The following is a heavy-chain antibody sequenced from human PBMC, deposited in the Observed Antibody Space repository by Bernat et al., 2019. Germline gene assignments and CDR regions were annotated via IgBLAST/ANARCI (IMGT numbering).Heavy chain of an antibody. J-gene: IGHJ4*02. D-gene: IGHD6-6*01. CDR2: ISWDGGST. Sequence: EVQLVESGGVVVQPGGSLRLSCAASGFTFDDYAMHWVRQAPGKGLEWVSLISWDGGSTYYADTVKGRFTSSRDNNKNSLYLQMNSLRAEDTALCYCAKDLLRYCSSSGVDYWGQGTLVTVSS. CDR3: AKDLLRYCSSSGVDY. V-gene: IGHV3-43D*04. CDR1: GFTFDDYA.